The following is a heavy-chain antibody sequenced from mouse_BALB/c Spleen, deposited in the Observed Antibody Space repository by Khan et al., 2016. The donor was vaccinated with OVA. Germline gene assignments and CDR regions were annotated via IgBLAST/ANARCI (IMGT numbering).Heavy chain of an antibody. V-gene: IGHV1S41*01. CDR2: IAPGSGSI. Sequence: DLVKPGSSVKLSCKASGYTFTSYWINWIKQRPGQGLEWIGRIAPGSGSIYYNEMFKDKATLTVDTSSSTAYIQLNSLSSEDSAVYFCARANGGKVPLDYWGQGTTLTVSS. D-gene: IGHD1-1*02. CDR3: ARANGGKVPLDY. J-gene: IGHJ2*01. CDR1: GYTFTSYW.